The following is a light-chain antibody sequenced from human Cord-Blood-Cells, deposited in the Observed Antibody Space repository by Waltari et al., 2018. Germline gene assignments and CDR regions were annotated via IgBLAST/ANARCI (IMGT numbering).Light chain of an antibody. J-gene: IGLJ3*02. Sequence: QSVLTQPPSASGTPGQRVTISCSGSSSNIGSNYVYWYQQLPGTAPKLLIYRNNQRTSGVPARVSGSKSGTSASLAISGLRSEDEADYYCAAWDDSLSGPVFGGGTKLTVL. V-gene: IGLV1-47*01. CDR1: SSNIGSNY. CDR2: RNN. CDR3: AAWDDSLSGPV.